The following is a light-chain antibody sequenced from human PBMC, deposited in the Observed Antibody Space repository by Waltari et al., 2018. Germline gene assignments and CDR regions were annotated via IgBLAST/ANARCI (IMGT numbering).Light chain of an antibody. CDR2: DAS. Sequence: DIQMTQSPSSLSASVGDRVTITCRASQDIRNYVVWLQHRPGKAPKPLIYDASSLQSGVPAKFSGRGYGTDFTLTISDLQPEDFATYYCHQYKSYPYSFGQGTNLDIK. CDR3: HQYKSYPYS. J-gene: IGKJ2*01. CDR1: QDIRNY. V-gene: IGKV1-16*02.